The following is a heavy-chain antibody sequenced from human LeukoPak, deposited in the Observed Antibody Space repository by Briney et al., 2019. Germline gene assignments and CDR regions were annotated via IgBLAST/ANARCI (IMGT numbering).Heavy chain of an antibody. J-gene: IGHJ6*03. CDR3: AREGDRLLWFGELSHGDYCMDV. CDR1: GYTFTGYY. CDR2: INPNSSGT. V-gene: IGHV1-2*02. D-gene: IGHD3-10*01. Sequence: PAASVKVSCKASGYTFTGYYIHWVRQAPGQGLEWVGWINPNSSGTNYGQKFQGRVTMTRDTSIGTAYMELSSLRSDGTAVYYCAREGDRLLWFGELSHGDYCMDVWGKGTTVTISS.